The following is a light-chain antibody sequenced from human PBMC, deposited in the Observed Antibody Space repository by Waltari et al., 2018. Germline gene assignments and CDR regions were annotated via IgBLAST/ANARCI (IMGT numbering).Light chain of an antibody. J-gene: IGKJ2*01. CDR3: QQAIRVPYT. CDR2: AAS. CDR1: QGVDSW. V-gene: IGKV1-12*02. Sequence: DIQMTQSPSSVSASVGTRVPITCRASQGVDSWLVWYQQKPGKAPNLLIYAASSLQSGVPSRFSGSGFGTDFTLTINSLQPEDSATYYCQQAIRVPYTFGQGTKLVIK.